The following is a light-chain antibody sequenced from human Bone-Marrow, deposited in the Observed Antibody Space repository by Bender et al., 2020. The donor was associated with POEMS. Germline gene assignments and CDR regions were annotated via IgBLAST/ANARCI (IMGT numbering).Light chain of an antibody. CDR3: YSYAGSSTYV. CDR1: SSDIGNYNL. V-gene: IGLV2-23*01. CDR2: EGT. J-gene: IGLJ1*01. Sequence: QSALTQPASVSGSPGQSITISCTGTSSDIGNYNLVSWYQHHPGKAPKLMIYEGTKRPSWVSSRFSGSKSGNTASLTISGLQAEDEADYYCYSYAGSSTYVFGTGTTVTVL.